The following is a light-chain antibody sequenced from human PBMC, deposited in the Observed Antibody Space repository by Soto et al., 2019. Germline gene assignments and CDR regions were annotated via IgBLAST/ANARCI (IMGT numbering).Light chain of an antibody. J-gene: IGLJ2*01. CDR1: SSDVGGYNY. Sequence: QSALTQPASVSGSPGQSITISCTGTSSDVGGYNYVSWYQQHPGKAPKLMIFDVSNRPSGVSNRFSASKSGNTASLTISGLQAEAEADYYCSSYTSSSTLVIFGGGTKVTVL. CDR3: SSYTSSSTLVI. V-gene: IGLV2-14*01. CDR2: DVS.